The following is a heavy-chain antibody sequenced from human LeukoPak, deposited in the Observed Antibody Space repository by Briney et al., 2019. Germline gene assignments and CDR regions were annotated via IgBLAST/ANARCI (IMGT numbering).Heavy chain of an antibody. J-gene: IGHJ4*02. V-gene: IGHV1-69*13. CDR2: IIPIVGTT. CDR3: ARGGYYYDSSGYSHLPDY. D-gene: IGHD3-22*01. Sequence: GASVKVSCKASGGTFSSYAFSWARQAPGQGLEWMGGIIPIVGTTNYAQMFQGRVTITADESTSTAYMELSSLRSEDTAVYYCARGGYYYDSSGYSHLPDYWGQGTLVTVSA. CDR1: GGTFSSYA.